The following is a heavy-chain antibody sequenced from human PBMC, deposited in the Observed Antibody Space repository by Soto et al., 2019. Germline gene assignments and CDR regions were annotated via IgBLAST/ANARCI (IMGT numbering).Heavy chain of an antibody. J-gene: IGHJ6*03. CDR1: GDSVSSNSAA. V-gene: IGHV6-1*01. CDR3: AGTTSHQWYYMDV. CDR2: SYYRSRWDN. Sequence: QVQLQESGPGLVKPSQTLSLTCAISGDSVSSNSAAWNWIRLSPSRGLEWLARSYYRSRWDNDYDVSVRSRITVNPATSKNQFSLQLTSVTPEDTAVYYCAGTTSHQWYYMDVWGKGTTVTVSS. D-gene: IGHD1-7*01.